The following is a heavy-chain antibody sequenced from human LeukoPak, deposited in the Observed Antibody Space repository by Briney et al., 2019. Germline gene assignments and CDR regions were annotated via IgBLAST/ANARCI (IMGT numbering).Heavy chain of an antibody. V-gene: IGHV4-39*07. J-gene: IGHJ4*02. CDR2: IYYSGST. CDR3: ARGGGGSYPDY. D-gene: IGHD3-16*02. CDR1: GGSISSSTYF. Sequence: PSETLSLTCTVSGGSISSSTYFWVWIRQPPGKGLEWIGTIYYSGSTNYNPSLKSRVTISVDTSKNQFSLKLSSVTAADTAVYYCARGGGGSYPDYWGQGTLVTVSS.